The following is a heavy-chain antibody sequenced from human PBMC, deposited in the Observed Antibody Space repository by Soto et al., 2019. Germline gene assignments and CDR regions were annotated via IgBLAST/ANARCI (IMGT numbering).Heavy chain of an antibody. CDR2: FYYSGST. J-gene: IGHJ5*02. V-gene: IGHV4-31*03. CDR3: ARDISGFYRPGANWFDP. Sequence: QVQLQESGPGLVKPSQTLSLTCTVSGGSISSGGYYWSWIRQHPGKGLEWIGYFYYSGSTYYNPSLKSRVTISVDTSKNQFSLKLSSVTAADTAVYYCARDISGFYRPGANWFDPWGQGTLVTVSS. CDR1: GGSISSGGYY. D-gene: IGHD4-4*01.